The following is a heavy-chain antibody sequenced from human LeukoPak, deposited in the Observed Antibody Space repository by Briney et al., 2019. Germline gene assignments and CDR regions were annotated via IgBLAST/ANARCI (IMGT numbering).Heavy chain of an antibody. V-gene: IGHV4-59*01. Sequence: SETLSLTCTVSGGSISSYYWSWIRQPPGKGLEWIGSVYYSGSTNYNPSLNSRVTISIDTSKNQFSLRLSSVTAADTAVYYCAKGGDYGSINWFDPWGQGTLVTVSS. CDR3: AKGGDYGSINWFDP. CDR1: GGSISSYY. CDR2: VYYSGST. D-gene: IGHD4-17*01. J-gene: IGHJ5*02.